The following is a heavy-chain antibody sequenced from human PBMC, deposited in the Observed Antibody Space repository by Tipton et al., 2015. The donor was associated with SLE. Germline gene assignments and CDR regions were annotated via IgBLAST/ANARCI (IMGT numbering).Heavy chain of an antibody. CDR3: ARHGVFWDYYDSSGDDAFDI. Sequence: TLSLTCTVSGGSISSGSYYWSWIRQPAGKGLEWIGHIYATGITNYNPSLKSRVTISVDTSKNQFSLKLSSVTAADTAVYYCARHGVFWDYYDSSGDDAFDIWGQGTMVTVSS. D-gene: IGHD3-22*01. CDR2: IYATGIT. CDR1: GGSISSGSYY. J-gene: IGHJ3*02. V-gene: IGHV4-61*09.